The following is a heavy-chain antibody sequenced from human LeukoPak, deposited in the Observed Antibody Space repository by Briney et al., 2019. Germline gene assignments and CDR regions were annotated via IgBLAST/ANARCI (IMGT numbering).Heavy chain of an antibody. Sequence: GGSLSLSWAASGFTFSTYAMSWVRQAPGKGLEWVPSMSGSDGSTYYADSVKGRFAISRDNSKNTLYLQMNSLRAEDTAVYYCAKDVYGDYGGLDYWGQGTLVTVSS. D-gene: IGHD4-17*01. J-gene: IGHJ4*02. V-gene: IGHV3-23*01. CDR1: GFTFSTYA. CDR3: AKDVYGDYGGLDY. CDR2: MSGSDGST.